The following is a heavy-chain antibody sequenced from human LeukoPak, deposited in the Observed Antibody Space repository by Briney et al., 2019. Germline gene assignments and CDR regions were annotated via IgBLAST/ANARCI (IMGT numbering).Heavy chain of an antibody. Sequence: PSETLSLTCTVSGGSISSYYRSWIRQPAGKGLEWIGRIYTSGRTNYNPSLKSRVTMSIDTSKNQFSLKLSSVTAADTAVYYCARDLDSYSSTWYPYSTGWYLDYWGQGTLVSVSS. D-gene: IGHD6-13*01. V-gene: IGHV4-4*07. J-gene: IGHJ4*02. CDR3: ARDLDSYSSTWYPYSTGWYLDY. CDR2: IYTSGRT. CDR1: GGSISSYY.